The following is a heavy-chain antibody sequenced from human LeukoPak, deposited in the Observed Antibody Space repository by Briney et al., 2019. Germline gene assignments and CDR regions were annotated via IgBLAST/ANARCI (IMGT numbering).Heavy chain of an antibody. V-gene: IGHV4-34*01. Sequence: SETLSLTCAVYGGSFSGYYWSWIRQPPGKGLEWIGEINHSGSTNYNPSLKSRVTISVDTSKNQFSLKLSSVTAADTAVYYCARGSLWFGELPEGPYYFDYWGQGTLVTVSS. CDR3: ARGSLWFGELPEGPYYFDY. CDR1: GGSFSGYY. J-gene: IGHJ4*02. D-gene: IGHD3-10*01. CDR2: INHSGST.